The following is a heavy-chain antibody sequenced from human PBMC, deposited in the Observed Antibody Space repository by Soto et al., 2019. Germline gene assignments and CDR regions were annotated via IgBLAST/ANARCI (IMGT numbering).Heavy chain of an antibody. V-gene: IGHV3-30*18. Sequence: QVQLVESGGGVVQPGRSLRLSCAASGFTFSLYGMHWVRQAPGKGLEWVAVTSYDGSNKYYADSVKGRFTISRDNSKNTLYLQMNSLRVEDTAVYYCVKDSGYSGYDVYDYYYGMDVWGQGTTVTVSS. CDR2: TSYDGSNK. CDR1: GFTFSLYG. D-gene: IGHD5-12*01. J-gene: IGHJ6*02. CDR3: VKDSGYSGYDVYDYYYGMDV.